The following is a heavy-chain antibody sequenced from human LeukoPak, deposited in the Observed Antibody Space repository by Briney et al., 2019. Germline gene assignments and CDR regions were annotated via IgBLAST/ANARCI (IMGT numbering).Heavy chain of an antibody. CDR3: GKVAYSDGLYYFDH. J-gene: IGHJ4*02. V-gene: IGHV4-4*07. CDR1: GGSSSGSY. Sequence: NLSLTCTVFGGSSSGSYCSWISQPPAQGLEWFGRIYYRGNTDDYNPSLESRVTLSVDPSKNQFSLMVTSVTAADTAFYYCGKVAYSDGLYYFDHWGQGILVTVSS. D-gene: IGHD1-26*01. CDR2: IYYRGNT.